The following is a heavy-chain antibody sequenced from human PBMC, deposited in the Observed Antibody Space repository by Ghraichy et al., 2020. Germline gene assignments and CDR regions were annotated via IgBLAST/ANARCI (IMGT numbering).Heavy chain of an antibody. CDR2: ITSKGEII. CDR1: GFTLSNV. J-gene: IGHJ4*02. CDR3: VKDRWVDY. V-gene: IGHV3-64D*06. Sequence: GESLNISCSVSGFTLSNVMHWVRQAPGKGLEYVSSITSKGEIIYQADSVKGRFTISRDNSKNTLYLQMSSLRPEDTALYYCVKDRWVDYWGQGTLVTVSS. D-gene: IGHD4-23*01.